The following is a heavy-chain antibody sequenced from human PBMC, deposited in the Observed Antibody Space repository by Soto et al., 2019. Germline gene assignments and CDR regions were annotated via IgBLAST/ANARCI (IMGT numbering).Heavy chain of an antibody. CDR2: IWYDGSNK. CDR3: ARGSAWLRLTGYLFDY. J-gene: IGHJ4*02. D-gene: IGHD5-12*01. Sequence: GGSLRLSCAASGFTFSSYGMHWVRQAPGKGLEWVAVIWYDGSNKYYADSVKGRFTISRDNSKNTLYLQMNSLRAEDTAVYYCARGSAWLRLTGYLFDYWGQGTLVTVSS. V-gene: IGHV3-33*01. CDR1: GFTFSSYG.